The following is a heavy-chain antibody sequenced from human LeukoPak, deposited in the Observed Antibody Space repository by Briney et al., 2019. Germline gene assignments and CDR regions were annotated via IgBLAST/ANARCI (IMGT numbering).Heavy chain of an antibody. V-gene: IGHV4-30-2*01. J-gene: IGHJ4*02. Sequence: PSETLSLTCAVSGGSISSGGYSWSWLRQPPGKGLEWIGYIYHSGSTYYNPSLKSRVTISVDRSKNQFSLKLSSVTAADTAVYYCAREDCSSTSCYPQSHYWGQGTLVTVSS. CDR3: AREDCSSTSCYPQSHY. CDR2: IYHSGST. D-gene: IGHD2-2*01. CDR1: GGSISSGGYS.